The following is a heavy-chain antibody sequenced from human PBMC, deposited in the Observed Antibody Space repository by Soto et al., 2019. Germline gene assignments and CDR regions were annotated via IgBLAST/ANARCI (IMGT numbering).Heavy chain of an antibody. J-gene: IGHJ6*02. CDR1: GGTFSSYA. Sequence: AVKVSCKASGGTFSSYAISWVRQAPGQGLEWMGGIIPIFGTANYAQKFQGRVTITADESTSTAYMELSSLRSEDTAVYYCAVKGSTGLLRYFDLTRNYYYGMDVWGQGTTVTVSS. V-gene: IGHV1-69*13. CDR2: IIPIFGTA. D-gene: IGHD3-9*01. CDR3: AVKGSTGLLRYFDLTRNYYYGMDV.